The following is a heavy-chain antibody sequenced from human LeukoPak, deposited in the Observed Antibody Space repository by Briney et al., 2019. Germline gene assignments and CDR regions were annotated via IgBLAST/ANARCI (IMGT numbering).Heavy chain of an antibody. Sequence: SETLSLTCAVYGGSFSGYYWSWIRQPPGKGLEWIGEINHSGSTNYNPSLKSRVTISVDTSKNQFSLKLSSVTAADTAVYYCARHTYYDFWSGYYSLFAFDIWGQGTMVTVSS. CDR3: ARHTYYDFWSGYYSLFAFDI. D-gene: IGHD3-3*01. J-gene: IGHJ3*02. V-gene: IGHV4-34*01. CDR1: GGSFSGYY. CDR2: INHSGST.